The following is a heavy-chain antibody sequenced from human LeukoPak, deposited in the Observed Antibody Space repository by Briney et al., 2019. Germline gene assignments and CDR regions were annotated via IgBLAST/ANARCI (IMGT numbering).Heavy chain of an antibody. V-gene: IGHV1-46*01. CDR3: ARAQTSNWYYFDY. J-gene: IGHJ4*02. Sequence: ASAKVSCKASGYTFTSHYMHWVRQAPGQGLEWMGAIYPSGGSTSYTQKFQGRVTMTRDTSTSTVYMELSSLRSGDTAVYYCARAQTSNWYYFDYWGQGTLVTVSS. CDR1: GYTFTSHY. D-gene: IGHD6-13*01. CDR2: IYPSGGST.